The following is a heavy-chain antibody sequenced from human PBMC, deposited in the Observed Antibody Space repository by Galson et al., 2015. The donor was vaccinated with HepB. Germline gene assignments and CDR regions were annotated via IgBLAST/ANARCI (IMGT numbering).Heavy chain of an antibody. Sequence: SLRLSCAASGFTFSCCGMHWVRQAPGKGLEWLAVFSYDGSSTYYADSVKGRFTTSRDNSKNTLYLQMNSLRAEDTAVYYCAKESSTGYYRTADYWGQGTLVTVSS. V-gene: IGHV3-30*18. CDR3: AKESSTGYYRTADY. CDR2: FSYDGSST. CDR1: GFTFSCCG. D-gene: IGHD1-26*01. J-gene: IGHJ4*02.